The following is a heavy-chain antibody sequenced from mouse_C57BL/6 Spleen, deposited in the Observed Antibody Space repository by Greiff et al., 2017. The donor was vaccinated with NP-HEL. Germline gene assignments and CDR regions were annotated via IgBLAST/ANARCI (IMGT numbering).Heavy chain of an antibody. J-gene: IGHJ2*01. CDR3: ERRHYGSSYVDY. CDR2: INPSTGGT. Sequence: VQLQQSGPELVKPGASVKISCKASGYSFTGYYMNWVKQSPEKSLEWIGEINPSTGGTTYNQKFKAKATLTVDKSSSTAYMQLKSLTSEDSAVYYCERRHYGSSYVDYWGQGTTLTVSS. CDR1: GYSFTGYY. D-gene: IGHD1-1*01. V-gene: IGHV1-42*01.